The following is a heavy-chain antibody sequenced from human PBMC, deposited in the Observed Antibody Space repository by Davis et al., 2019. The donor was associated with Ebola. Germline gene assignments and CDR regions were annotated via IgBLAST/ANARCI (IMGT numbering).Heavy chain of an antibody. D-gene: IGHD6-6*01. CDR3: ARQSSSSWGDY. CDR2: IFRTGAT. V-gene: IGHV4-39*01. Sequence: GSLRLSCAASGFTFSSYSMNWVRQPPGKGLEWMGSIFRTGATSYNPSLKSRVTISLDTSKNHFSLKLSSVTAADTAVYYCARQSSSSWGDYWGQGTLVTVSS. J-gene: IGHJ4*02. CDR1: GFTFSSYSMN.